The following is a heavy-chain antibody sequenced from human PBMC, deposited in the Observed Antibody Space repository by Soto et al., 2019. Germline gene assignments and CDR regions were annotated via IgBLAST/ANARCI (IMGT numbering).Heavy chain of an antibody. Sequence: EVQLVESGGDLVQPGGSLKLSCAASGFSVSCSAIHWVRQASGKGLEWVARIRDKTNGYATGYAASVQGRFTISRDDSKNTAFLQMNSLNTEDTAVYYCTRLDAPGDRALDIWGQGTMVTVSS. CDR2: IRDKTNGYAT. CDR3: TRLDAPGDRALDI. CDR1: GFSVSCSA. V-gene: IGHV3-73*01. J-gene: IGHJ3*02.